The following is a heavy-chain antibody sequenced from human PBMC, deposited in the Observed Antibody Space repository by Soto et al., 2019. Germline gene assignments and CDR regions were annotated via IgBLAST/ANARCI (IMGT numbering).Heavy chain of an antibody. J-gene: IGHJ4*02. V-gene: IGHV1-18*01. CDR2: ISAYNGNT. D-gene: IGHD6-13*01. Sequence: ASVKVSCKASGYTFTSYGISWVRQAPGQGLEWMGWISAYNGNTNYAQKLQGRVTMTTDTSTSTAYMELRSLRSDDTAVYYCASGWQQPNGDAWRFDYWGQGTLVTVAS. CDR3: ASGWQQPNGDAWRFDY. CDR1: GYTFTSYG.